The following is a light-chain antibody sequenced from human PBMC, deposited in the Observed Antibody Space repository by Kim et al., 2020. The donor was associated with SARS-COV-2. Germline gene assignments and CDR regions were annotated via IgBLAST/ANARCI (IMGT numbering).Light chain of an antibody. Sequence: ASIGDRVTITCRASQDIANTLAWYQQKPGKVPKVLIYAASNLQSGVPSRFSGSGSGTEFTLTIGSLQTEDVATYYCQKYNSDPRTFGPGTKVDIK. V-gene: IGKV1-27*01. CDR2: AAS. CDR1: QDIANT. J-gene: IGKJ1*01. CDR3: QKYNSDPRT.